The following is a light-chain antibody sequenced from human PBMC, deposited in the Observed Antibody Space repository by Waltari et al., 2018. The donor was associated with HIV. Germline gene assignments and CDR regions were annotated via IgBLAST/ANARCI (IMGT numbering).Light chain of an antibody. CDR3: CSYAGSSTLI. J-gene: IGLJ2*01. Sequence: QSALTQPASVSGSPGQSITISCTGTRSDGGSYNLVSWYQQNPDKAPKLMIYEVSKRPSGVSNRFSGSKSGNTASLTISGLQAEDEAAYYCCSYAGSSTLIFGGGTKLTVL. CDR2: EVS. V-gene: IGLV2-23*02. CDR1: RSDGGSYNL.